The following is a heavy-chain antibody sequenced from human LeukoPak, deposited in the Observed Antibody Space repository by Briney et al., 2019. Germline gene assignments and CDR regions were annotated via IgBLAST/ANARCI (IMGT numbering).Heavy chain of an antibody. CDR3: ARGLRDEERHYGYYYMDV. D-gene: IGHD3-22*01. J-gene: IGHJ6*03. CDR2: FYTSANT. Sequence: PSETLSLTCTVSGDSVSGYDGSWIRQPPGKGLEWIGYFYTSANTNYNPSLKSRVTMSVDTSKNQFSLKLSSVTAADTAVYYCARGLRDEERHYGYYYMDVWGKGTTVTVSS. CDR1: GDSVSGYD. V-gene: IGHV4-4*09.